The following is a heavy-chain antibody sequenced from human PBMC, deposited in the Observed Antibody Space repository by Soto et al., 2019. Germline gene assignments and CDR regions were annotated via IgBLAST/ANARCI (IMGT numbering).Heavy chain of an antibody. CDR2: INAGNGNT. Sequence: VEVSCKASEYTFTSYVIHCARQAPGQRLEWMGWINAGNGNTKYSQRFQGRVTITRDTSASTAYMELSSLRSEDTAVYYCARGTYSSPFDYWGQGTLVTVSS. CDR1: EYTFTSYV. J-gene: IGHJ4*02. CDR3: ARGTYSSPFDY. D-gene: IGHD5-18*01. V-gene: IGHV1-3*01.